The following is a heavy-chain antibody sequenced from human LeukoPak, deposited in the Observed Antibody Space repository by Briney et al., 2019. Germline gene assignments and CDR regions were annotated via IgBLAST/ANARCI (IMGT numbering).Heavy chain of an antibody. CDR1: GFTFSGYW. J-gene: IGHJ4*02. Sequence: GGSLRLSCAASGFTFSGYWMTWVRQAPGKGLEWVANIKQDGSEKYYVDSVKGRFTMSRDNAKNSLYLQMNSLRAEDTAVYYCAGNRDGYKSLEFDYWGQGTLVTVSS. CDR2: IKQDGSEK. V-gene: IGHV3-7*05. D-gene: IGHD5-24*01. CDR3: AGNRDGYKSLEFDY.